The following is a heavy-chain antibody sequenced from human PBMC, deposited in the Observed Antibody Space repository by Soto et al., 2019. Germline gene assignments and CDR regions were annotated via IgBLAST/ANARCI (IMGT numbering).Heavy chain of an antibody. J-gene: IGHJ4*02. CDR2: IYSGGST. CDR1: GFTVSSNY. D-gene: IGHD5-12*01. V-gene: IGHV3-53*01. Sequence: GGSLRLSCVASGFTVSSNYMSWVRQAPGKGLEWVSVIYSGGSTYYADSVKGRFTISRDNSKNTLYLQMNSLRAEDTAVYYCARVDGYNYYADYWGQGTLVTVSS. CDR3: ARVDGYNYYADY.